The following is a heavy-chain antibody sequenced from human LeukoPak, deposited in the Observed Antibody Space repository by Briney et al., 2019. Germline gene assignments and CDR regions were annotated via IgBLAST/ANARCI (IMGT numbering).Heavy chain of an antibody. V-gene: IGHV4-59*11. CDR3: VKCLKTPGVVGYFEY. D-gene: IGHD3-3*01. CDR1: GSSISGHY. CDR2: FYFGESS. J-gene: IGHJ4*02. Sequence: SETLSLTCSVSGSSISGHYWGWIRQPPGKTLEWIGYFYFGESSNYNPSPKSRVSMSVDTSNNQFSLKLTSVSAADTAVYYCVKCLKTPGVVGYFEYWGQGSLVTVSA.